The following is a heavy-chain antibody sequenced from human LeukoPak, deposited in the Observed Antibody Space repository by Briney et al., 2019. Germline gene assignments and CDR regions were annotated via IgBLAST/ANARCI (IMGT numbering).Heavy chain of an antibody. Sequence: PGGSLRLSCAASGFTFSNYAMSWVRQAPGKGLEWVSGISGSGGSTYYADSVKGRFTISRDNSKNSLYLQMNSLRAEDTALYYCAKAGGAAAAGYYYYYMDVWGKGTTVTVSS. CDR2: ISGSGGST. V-gene: IGHV3-23*01. CDR3: AKAGGAAAAGYYYYYMDV. J-gene: IGHJ6*03. CDR1: GFTFSNYA. D-gene: IGHD6-13*01.